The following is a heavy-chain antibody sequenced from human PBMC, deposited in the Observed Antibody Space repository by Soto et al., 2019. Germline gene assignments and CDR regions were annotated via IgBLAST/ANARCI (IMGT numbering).Heavy chain of an antibody. CDR2: IWYDGSNK. J-gene: IGHJ6*02. D-gene: IGHD6-13*01. Sequence: QVQLVESGGGVVQPGRSLRLSCAAYGFTFSSYGMHWVRQAPGKGLEWVAVIWYDGSNKYYADSVKGRFTISRDNSKNTLYMQMNSLRAEDTAVYYCARELIAAAGTLFGMDVWGQGTTVTVSS. CDR3: ARELIAAAGTLFGMDV. V-gene: IGHV3-33*01. CDR1: GFTFSSYG.